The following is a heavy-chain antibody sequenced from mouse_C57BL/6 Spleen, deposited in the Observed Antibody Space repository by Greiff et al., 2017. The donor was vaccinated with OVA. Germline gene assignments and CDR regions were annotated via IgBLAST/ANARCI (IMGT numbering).Heavy chain of an antibody. CDR3: TVITTKDYFDY. V-gene: IGHV1-15*01. CDR2: IDPETGGT. D-gene: IGHD1-1*01. J-gene: IGHJ2*01. Sequence: QVQLQQSGAELVRPGASVTLSCKASGYTFTDYEMHWVKQTPVHGLEWIGAIDPETGGTAYNQKFKGKAILTADKSSSTAYMELRSLTSDDSAVYYCTVITTKDYFDYWGKGTTLTVSS. CDR1: GYTFTDYE.